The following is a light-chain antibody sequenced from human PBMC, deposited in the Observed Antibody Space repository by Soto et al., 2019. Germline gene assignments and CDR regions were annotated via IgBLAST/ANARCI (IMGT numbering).Light chain of an antibody. CDR2: GAS. CDR1: QSVSSNY. CDR3: QQYDTSPT. Sequence: EIVLTQSPGTLSLSPGERATLSCRDSQSVSSNYLAWYQQKPGQAPRLLIYGASSRATGIPDRFSGGGSGTDFTLTISGLEPEDFAVYYCQQYDTSPTFGQGTKVEIK. J-gene: IGKJ1*01. V-gene: IGKV3-20*01.